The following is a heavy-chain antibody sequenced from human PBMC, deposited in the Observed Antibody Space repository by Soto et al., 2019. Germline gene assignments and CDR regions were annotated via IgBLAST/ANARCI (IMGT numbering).Heavy chain of an antibody. J-gene: IGHJ6*02. CDR3: ARGYSYAQRYYYYNGMDF. CDR2: INPNSGGT. V-gene: IGHV1-2*04. Sequence: ASVKVSCKASGYTFTGYYMHWVRQAPGQGLEWMGWINPNSGGTNYAQKFQGWVTMTRDTSISTAYMELSRLRSDDTAVYYCARGYSYAQRYYYYNGMDFRGQGTTVTSP. D-gene: IGHD5-18*01. CDR1: GYTFTGYY.